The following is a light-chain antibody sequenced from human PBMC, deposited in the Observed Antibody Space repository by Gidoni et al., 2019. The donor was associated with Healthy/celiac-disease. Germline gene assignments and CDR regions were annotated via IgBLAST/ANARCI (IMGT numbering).Light chain of an antibody. V-gene: IGKV1-39*01. J-gene: IGKJ2*01. CDR2: AAS. Sequence: DIQMTQSPSSLSASVGDRVTITGRASQSISSYLNWYQQKPGKAPKLLIYAASSVQSGVPSRFSGSGSGTDFILTISSLQPEDFATYYCQQSYSTPYTFGQGTKLEIK. CDR1: QSISSY. CDR3: QQSYSTPYT.